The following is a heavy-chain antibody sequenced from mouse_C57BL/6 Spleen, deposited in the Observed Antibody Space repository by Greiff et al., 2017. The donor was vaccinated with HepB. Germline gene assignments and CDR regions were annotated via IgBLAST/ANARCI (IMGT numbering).Heavy chain of an antibody. Sequence: VQLKESGAELVRPGASVKLSCKASGYTFTDYYINWVKQRPGQGLEWIARIYPGSGNTYYNEKFKGKATLTAEKSSSTAYMQLSSLTSEDSAVYFCAREGYYGSSVFDYWGQGTTLTVSS. CDR1: GYTFTDYY. V-gene: IGHV1-76*01. CDR3: AREGYYGSSVFDY. D-gene: IGHD1-1*01. J-gene: IGHJ2*01. CDR2: IYPGSGNT.